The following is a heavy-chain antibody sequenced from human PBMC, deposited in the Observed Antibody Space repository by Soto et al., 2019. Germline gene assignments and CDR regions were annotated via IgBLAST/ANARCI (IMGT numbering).Heavy chain of an antibody. CDR1: GFIFDKSG. CDR3: VKAGVRDLIVEVPVYFDN. V-gene: IGHV3-9*01. J-gene: IGHJ4*02. D-gene: IGHD2-21*01. Sequence: EVQLVESGGGLGQPGRSLRLSCAAPGFIFDKSGMPWVRQAPGKGLEWVSGISWNGGNIGYADSVRGRFSISRDNAKDSLFLQMDSLRPDDTAFYYCVKAGVRDLIVEVPVYFDNWGQGTLVTVSS. CDR2: ISWNGGNI.